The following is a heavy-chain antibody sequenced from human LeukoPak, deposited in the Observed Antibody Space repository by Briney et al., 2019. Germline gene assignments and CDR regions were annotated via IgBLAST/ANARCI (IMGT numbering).Heavy chain of an antibody. CDR1: GYSFTSYW. J-gene: IGHJ4*02. CDR3: PRIGYCSSTSCYWILDY. Sequence: GESLKISCKGSGYSFTSYWFGWVRQMPGKGLEWMGIIYPGDSDTRYSPSFQGQVTISADKSISTAYLQWSSLKASDTAMYYCPRIGYCSSTSCYWILDYWGQGTLVTVSS. D-gene: IGHD2-2*01. V-gene: IGHV5-51*01. CDR2: IYPGDSDT.